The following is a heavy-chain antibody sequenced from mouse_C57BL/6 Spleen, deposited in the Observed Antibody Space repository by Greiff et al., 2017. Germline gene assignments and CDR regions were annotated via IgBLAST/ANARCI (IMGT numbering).Heavy chain of an antibody. CDR3: AKDGGIYYAMDY. Sequence: VKLVESGGGLVKPGGSLKLSCAASGFTFSSYAMSWVRQTPEKRLEWVATISDGGSYTYYPDNVKGRFTISRDNAKNNLYLQMSHLKSEDTAMYYCAKDGGIYYAMDYWGQGTSVTVSS. V-gene: IGHV5-4*01. J-gene: IGHJ4*01. CDR1: GFTFSSYA. CDR2: ISDGGSYT.